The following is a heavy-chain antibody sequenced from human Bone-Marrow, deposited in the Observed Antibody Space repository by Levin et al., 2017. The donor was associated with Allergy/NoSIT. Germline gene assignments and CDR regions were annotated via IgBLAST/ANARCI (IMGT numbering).Heavy chain of an antibody. D-gene: IGHD6-13*01. CDR3: ARAGPLAAARFDY. J-gene: IGHJ4*02. CDR1: GGTFSNFA. V-gene: IGHV1-69*13. Sequence: SVKVSCKASGGTFSNFAISWVRQAPGQGLEWLGGIIPTFGTTNYAQKFQGRVTIIADESTSTDYMEPSSLRSEDTAVYHCARAGPLAAARFDYWGQGTLVTVSS. CDR2: IIPTFGTT.